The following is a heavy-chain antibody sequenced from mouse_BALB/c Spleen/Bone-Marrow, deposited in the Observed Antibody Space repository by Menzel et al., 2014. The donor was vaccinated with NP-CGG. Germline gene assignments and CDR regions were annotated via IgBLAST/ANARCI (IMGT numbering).Heavy chain of an antibody. Sequence: VQLQQSGAELVKPGASVKLSCTASGFNIKDTYMHWVKQRPEQGLEWIGRIDPANGNTKYDPKFQGKATITADTSSNTAYLQLSSLTSEDTAVYYCATYYYGYYFHYWGQGTTLTVSS. CDR1: GFNIKDTY. CDR2: IDPANGNT. V-gene: IGHV14-3*02. J-gene: IGHJ2*01. D-gene: IGHD1-2*01. CDR3: ATYYYGYYFHY.